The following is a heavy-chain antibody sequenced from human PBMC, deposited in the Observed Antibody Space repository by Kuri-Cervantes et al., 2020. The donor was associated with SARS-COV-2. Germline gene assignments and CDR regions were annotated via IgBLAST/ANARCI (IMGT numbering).Heavy chain of an antibody. CDR2: IKSKTDGGTT. CDR1: GFTFSNAW. V-gene: IGHV3-15*01. D-gene: IGHD3-10*01. J-gene: IGHJ4*02. CDR3: TTVRFVELLQYYFDY. Sequence: GGSLRLSCTASGFTFSNAWMSWVRQAPGKGLEWVGRIKSKTDGGTTDYAAPVKGRFTISRDDSKNTLYLQLNSLKTEDTAVSYCTTVRFVELLQYYFDYWGQGTLVTVSS.